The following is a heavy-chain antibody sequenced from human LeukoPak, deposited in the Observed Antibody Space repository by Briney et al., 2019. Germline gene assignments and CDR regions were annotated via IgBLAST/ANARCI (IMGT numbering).Heavy chain of an antibody. CDR3: ARRAGAYSHPYDY. D-gene: IGHD4/OR15-4a*01. CDR1: GFTFSSYW. V-gene: IGHV3-7*03. Sequence: GGSLRLSCAASGFTFSSYWMSWVRQAPGKGLEWVANIKQDGSENYYVDSVKGRFTISRDNAKNSLYLQMHSLRAEDTAVYYCARRAGAYSHPYDYWGQGTLVTVSS. CDR2: IKQDGSEN. J-gene: IGHJ4*02.